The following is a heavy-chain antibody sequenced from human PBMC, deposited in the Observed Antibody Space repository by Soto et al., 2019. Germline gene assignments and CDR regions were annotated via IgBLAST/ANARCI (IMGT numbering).Heavy chain of an antibody. J-gene: IGHJ4*02. D-gene: IGHD6-19*01. CDR3: TTDSSGWPLPDY. V-gene: IGHV3-15*01. Sequence: EVQLVESGGGLVKPGGSLRLSCAASGFTFSNAWMSWVRQAPGKGLEWVGRIKSKTDGGTTDYAAPVKGRFTISRDDSKNTLYLQMNSLKTEDTAVYYCTTDSSGWPLPDYWGQGTLVTVSS. CDR1: GFTFSNAW. CDR2: IKSKTDGGTT.